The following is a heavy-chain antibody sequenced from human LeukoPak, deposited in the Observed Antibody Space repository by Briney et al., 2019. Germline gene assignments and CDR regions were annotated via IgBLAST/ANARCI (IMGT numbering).Heavy chain of an antibody. Sequence: PGRSLRLSCGASGFTFSSYAMHWVRQAPGKGLEWVAIISYDGSNKFYADSVKGRFTISRHNSKNTLYLQMNSLRAEDTAVYYCARGAGAFDIWGQGTMVTVSS. CDR3: ARGAGAFDI. CDR2: ISYDGSNK. V-gene: IGHV3-30*14. J-gene: IGHJ3*02. D-gene: IGHD6-19*01. CDR1: GFTFSSYA.